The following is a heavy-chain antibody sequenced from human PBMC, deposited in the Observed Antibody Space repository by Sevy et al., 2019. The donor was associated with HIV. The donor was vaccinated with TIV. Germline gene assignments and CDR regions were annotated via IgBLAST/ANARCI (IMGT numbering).Heavy chain of an antibody. D-gene: IGHD1-26*01. Sequence: GGSLRLSCAASGFTFSSYAMHWVRQAPGKGLEWVAVISYDGSNKYYANSVKGRFTISIDNSKNTLYLQMKSLRAEDTAVYYCARVGWELLGGGSIDYWGQGTLVTVSS. J-gene: IGHJ4*02. CDR3: ARVGWELLGGGSIDY. CDR1: GFTFSSYA. CDR2: ISYDGSNK. V-gene: IGHV3-30-3*01.